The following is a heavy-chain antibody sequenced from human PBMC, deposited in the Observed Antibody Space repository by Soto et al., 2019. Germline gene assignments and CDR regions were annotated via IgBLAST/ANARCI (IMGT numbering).Heavy chain of an antibody. J-gene: IGHJ4*02. D-gene: IGHD6-19*01. V-gene: IGHV3-30-3*01. CDR2: ISYDGSNK. CDR3: ARGIAVAGLDY. Sequence: QVPLVESGGGVVQPGRSLRLSCAASGFTFSSYAMHWVRQAPGKGLEWVAVISYDGSNKYYADSVKGRFTISRDNSKNTLYLQMNSLRAEDTAVYYCARGIAVAGLDYWGQGTLVTVSS. CDR1: GFTFSSYA.